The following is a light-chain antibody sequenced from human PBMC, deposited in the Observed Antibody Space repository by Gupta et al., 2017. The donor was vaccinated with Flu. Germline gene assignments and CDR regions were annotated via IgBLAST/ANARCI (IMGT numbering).Light chain of an antibody. CDR3: RQEDYAPIT. CDR2: CAS. Sequence: DIVLTQSPDSLAVSLGERATIDCKSSQIYLHRSDNSNYLTWYKQKPGQPTKLLTYCASTRESGVPDRFSGRGPGTDFTLSIRVLQREDAALHYCRQEDYAPITFGGGTKVEIK. V-gene: IGKV4-1*01. J-gene: IGKJ4*01. CDR1: QIYLHRSDNSNY.